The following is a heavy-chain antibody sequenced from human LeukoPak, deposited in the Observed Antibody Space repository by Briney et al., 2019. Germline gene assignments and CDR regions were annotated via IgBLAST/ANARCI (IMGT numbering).Heavy chain of an antibody. CDR2: ISNNGGYT. Sequence: GGSLRLSCAASGFTFSSSAMSWVRQAPGKGLEWVSAISNNGGYTYYADSEQGRFTISRDNSKSTLCLQMNSLRAEDTAVYYCAKQLGYCSDGSCYFPYWGQGTLVTVSS. J-gene: IGHJ4*02. D-gene: IGHD2-15*01. CDR1: GFTFSSSA. V-gene: IGHV3-23*01. CDR3: AKQLGYCSDGSCYFPY.